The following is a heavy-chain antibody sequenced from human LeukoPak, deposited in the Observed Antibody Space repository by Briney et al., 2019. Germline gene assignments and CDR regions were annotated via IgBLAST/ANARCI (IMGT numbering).Heavy chain of an antibody. CDR1: GGSISTYY. D-gene: IGHD4-17*01. J-gene: IGHJ4*02. V-gene: IGHV4-59*01. Sequence: PSETLSLTCTVSGGSISTYYRNWIRQSPGKGLEWIGYMYYSGSTNYNPSLKSRVTISVDTSKNESSLKLSSVTAADTAVYYCARTPATTWTNHFDYWGQGTLVTVSS. CDR3: ARTPATTWTNHFDY. CDR2: MYYSGST.